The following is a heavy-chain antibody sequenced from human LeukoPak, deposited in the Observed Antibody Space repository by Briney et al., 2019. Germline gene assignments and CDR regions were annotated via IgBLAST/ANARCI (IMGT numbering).Heavy chain of an antibody. CDR1: GFTVSSNY. V-gene: IGHV3-21*01. CDR3: VRDDGDYAHPVDY. D-gene: IGHD4-17*01. J-gene: IGHJ4*02. CDR2: ISSSSSYI. Sequence: GGSLRLSCAASGFTVSSNYMSWVRQAPGKGLEWVSSISSSSSYIYYADSVKGRFTISRDNAKNSLYLQMNSLGAEDTAVYYCVRDDGDYAHPVDYWGQGTLVTVSS.